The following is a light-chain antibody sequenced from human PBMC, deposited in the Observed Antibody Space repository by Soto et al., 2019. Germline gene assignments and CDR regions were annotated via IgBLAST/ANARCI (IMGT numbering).Light chain of an antibody. V-gene: IGKV3-20*01. Sequence: EIVLTQSPGTLSLSPGKRATLSCRASQSDSSSYLAWYQQKPGQAPRLLIYGASSRATGIPDRFSGSGSGTDFTLTISRLEPEDFAVYYCQQYGSSPWAFGQGTKVEIK. J-gene: IGKJ1*01. CDR3: QQYGSSPWA. CDR1: QSDSSSY. CDR2: GAS.